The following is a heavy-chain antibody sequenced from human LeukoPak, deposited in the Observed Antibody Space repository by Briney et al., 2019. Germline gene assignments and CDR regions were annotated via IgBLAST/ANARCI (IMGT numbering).Heavy chain of an antibody. J-gene: IGHJ3*02. Sequence: PGGSLRLSCAASGFTSSSYSMNWVRQAPGKGLEWVSYISSSSSTIYYADSVKGRFTISRDNAKNSLYLQMNSLRAEDTAVYYCARGVVVAAPGDAFDIWGQGTMVTVSS. V-gene: IGHV3-48*04. CDR3: ARGVVVAAPGDAFDI. CDR2: ISSSSSTI. CDR1: GFTSSSYS. D-gene: IGHD2-15*01.